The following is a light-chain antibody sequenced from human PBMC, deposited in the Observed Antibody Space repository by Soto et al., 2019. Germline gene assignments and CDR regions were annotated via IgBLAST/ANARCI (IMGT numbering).Light chain of an antibody. V-gene: IGLV2-8*01. Sequence: QSVLTQPPSASGSPGQSVTISCTGTSSDVGGYNYVSWYQQEPGKAPKLMIYEVSKRPSGVPDRFSGSKSGNTASLTVSGXLAEDEADYYCSSYSGTNNFVFGTGTKAPS. J-gene: IGLJ1*01. CDR1: SSDVGGYNY. CDR2: EVS. CDR3: SSYSGTNNFV.